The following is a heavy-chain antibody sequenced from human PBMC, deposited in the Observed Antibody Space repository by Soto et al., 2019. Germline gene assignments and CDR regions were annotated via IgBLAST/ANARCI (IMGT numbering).Heavy chain of an antibody. CDR1: GAALNSGNYY. J-gene: IGHJ4*02. V-gene: IGHV3-23*01. CDR3: ANWLEGTMVYFDY. D-gene: IGHD2-8*01. CDR2: ISGTGDRT. Sequence: PSETLSLTCSVSGAALNSGNYYWSWIRQAPGKGLEWVSAISGTGDRTYYADSVKGRFTISRDNSKSTLYLQMNSLRADDTAAYYCANWLEGTMVYFDYWGLGTLVTVSS.